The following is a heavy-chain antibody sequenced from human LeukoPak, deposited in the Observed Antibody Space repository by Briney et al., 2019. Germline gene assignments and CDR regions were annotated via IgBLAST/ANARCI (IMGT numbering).Heavy chain of an antibody. CDR2: IRSKAYGGTT. J-gene: IGHJ6*03. CDR3: TREEITMVRGVTVRNYYYYYMDV. V-gene: IGHV3-49*04. CDR1: GFTLGDYA. D-gene: IGHD3-10*01. Sequence: GGSLRLSCTASGFTLGDYAMSWVRQAPGKGLEWVGFIRSKAYGGTTEYAASVKGRFTISRDDSKSIAYLQMNSLKTEDTAVYYCTREEITMVRGVTVRNYYYYYMDVWGKGTTVTISS.